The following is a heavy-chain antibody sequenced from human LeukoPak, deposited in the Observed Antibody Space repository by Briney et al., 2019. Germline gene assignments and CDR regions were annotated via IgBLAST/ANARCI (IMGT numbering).Heavy chain of an antibody. CDR3: ARVRVHFFGMDV. J-gene: IGHJ6*02. D-gene: IGHD3-10*01. CDR2: INHSGST. CDR1: GGSISSGDYY. V-gene: IGHV4-30-4*08. Sequence: TSQTLSLTCTVSGGSISSGDYYWSWIRQPPGKGLEWIGEINHSGSTNYNPSLKSRVTISVDTSKNQFSLKLSSVTAADTAVYYCARVRVHFFGMDVWGQGTTVTVSS.